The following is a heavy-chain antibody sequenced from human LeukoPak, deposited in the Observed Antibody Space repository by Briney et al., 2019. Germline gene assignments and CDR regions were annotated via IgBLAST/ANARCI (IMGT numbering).Heavy chain of an antibody. J-gene: IGHJ6*02. CDR1: GFTFSSYG. D-gene: IGHD3-3*01. Sequence: PGGSLRLSCAASGFTFSSYGMHWVRQAPGKGLEGVAVISYDGSNKYYADSVKGRFTISRDNSKNTLYLQMNSLRAEDTAVYYCAKDRALFAFQMDVWGQGTTVTVSS. CDR2: ISYDGSNK. V-gene: IGHV3-30*18. CDR3: AKDRALFAFQMDV.